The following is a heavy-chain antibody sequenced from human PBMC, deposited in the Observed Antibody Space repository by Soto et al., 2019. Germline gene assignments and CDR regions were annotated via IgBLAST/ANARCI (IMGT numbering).Heavy chain of an antibody. J-gene: IGHJ6*03. V-gene: IGHV3-9*01. CDR2: ISWNSGSI. Sequence: GGSLRLSCAASGFTFDDYAMHWVRQAPGKGLEWVSGISWNSGSIGYADSVKGRFTISRDNAKNSMYLQMNSLRAEDTALYYCAKDSHLMVYADYYYYYMDVWGKGTTVTVSS. D-gene: IGHD2-8*01. CDR3: AKDSHLMVYADYYYYYMDV. CDR1: GFTFDDYA.